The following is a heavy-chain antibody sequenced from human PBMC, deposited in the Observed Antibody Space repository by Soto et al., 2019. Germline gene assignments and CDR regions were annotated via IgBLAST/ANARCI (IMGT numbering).Heavy chain of an antibody. Sequence: GGSLRLSCAASGFTFRNDAVTWVRQAPGKGLEWVSTISGSGGSTYYADSVKGRFTISRDNSKNTLYLQMNSLRAEDTAVYYCAKDQGSSWYEIDYWGQGT. J-gene: IGHJ4*02. CDR3: AKDQGSSWYEIDY. D-gene: IGHD6-13*01. CDR2: ISGSGGST. CDR1: GFTFRNDA. V-gene: IGHV3-23*01.